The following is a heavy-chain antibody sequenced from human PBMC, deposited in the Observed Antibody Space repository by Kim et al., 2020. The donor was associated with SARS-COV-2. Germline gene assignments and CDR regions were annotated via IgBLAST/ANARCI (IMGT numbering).Heavy chain of an antibody. Sequence: SLKSRVTISVDTSKNQFSLKLSSVTAADTAVYYCARVVTDHTYYYYGMDVWGQGTTVTVSS. CDR3: ARVVTDHTYYYYGMDV. V-gene: IGHV4-30-4*07. J-gene: IGHJ6*02. D-gene: IGHD5-18*01.